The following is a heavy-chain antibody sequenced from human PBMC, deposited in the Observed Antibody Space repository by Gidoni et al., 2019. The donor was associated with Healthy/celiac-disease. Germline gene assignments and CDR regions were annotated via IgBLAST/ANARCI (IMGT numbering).Heavy chain of an antibody. J-gene: IGHJ4*02. V-gene: IGHV3-21*01. CDR3: ARDFSEAFDY. Sequence: EVQLVESGGGLVKPGGSLRLSCAASGFTFSSYSMNWVRQAPGKGLEWVSSISSISSYIYYADSVKGRFTISRDNAKNSLYLQMNSLRAEDTAVYYCARDFSEAFDYWGQGTLVTVSS. D-gene: IGHD3-3*02. CDR2: ISSISSYI. CDR1: GFTFSSYS.